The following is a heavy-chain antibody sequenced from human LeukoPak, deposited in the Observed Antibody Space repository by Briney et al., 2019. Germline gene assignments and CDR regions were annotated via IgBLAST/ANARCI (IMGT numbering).Heavy chain of an antibody. CDR2: ISAYNGNT. CDR3: ARVPGAAAGTGARGEIDY. D-gene: IGHD6-13*01. CDR1: GYTFTSYG. J-gene: IGHJ4*02. Sequence: GASVKVSCKASGYTFTSYGISWVRQAPGQGLEWMGWISAYNGNTNYAQKLQGRVTMTTDTSTSTVYMELSSLRSEDTAVYYCARVPGAAAGTGARGEIDYWGQGTLVTVSS. V-gene: IGHV1-18*01.